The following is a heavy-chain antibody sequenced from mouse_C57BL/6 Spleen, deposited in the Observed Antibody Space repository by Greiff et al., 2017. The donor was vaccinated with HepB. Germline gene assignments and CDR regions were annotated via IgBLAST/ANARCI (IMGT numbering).Heavy chain of an antibody. CDR2: IDPSDSET. V-gene: IGHV1-52*01. D-gene: IGHD2-4*01. CDR3: ARSGYDYAMDY. Sequence: VKLQESGAELVRPGSSVKLSCKASGYTFTSYWMHWVKQRPIQGLEWIGNIDPSDSETQYNQKFKDKATLTVDKSSSTAYMQLSSLTSEDSAVYYCARSGYDYAMDYWGQGTSVTVSS. CDR1: GYTFTSYW. J-gene: IGHJ4*01.